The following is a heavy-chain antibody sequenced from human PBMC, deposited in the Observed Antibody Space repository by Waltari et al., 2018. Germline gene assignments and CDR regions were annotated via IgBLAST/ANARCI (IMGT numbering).Heavy chain of an antibody. CDR2: INPNSGGT. D-gene: IGHD6-13*01. CDR1: GSTFTGYY. J-gene: IGHJ3*02. Sequence: QVQLVQSGAEVKKPGASVKVSCKASGSTFTGYYMHWVRPAPGQGLEWMGWINPNSGGTNYAQKFQGRVTMTRDTSISTAYMELSRLRSDDTAVYYCARDTTRSWHDAFDIWGQGTMVTVSS. CDR3: ARDTTRSWHDAFDI. V-gene: IGHV1-2*02.